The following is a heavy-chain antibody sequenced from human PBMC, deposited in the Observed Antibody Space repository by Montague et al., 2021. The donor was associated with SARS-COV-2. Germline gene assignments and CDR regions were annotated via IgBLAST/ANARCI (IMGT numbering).Heavy chain of an antibody. CDR1: GGSISSHF. V-gene: IGHV4-59*11. Sequence: SETLSPTCTVSGGSISSHFWSFIRQPPGKGLEWIGYINSNGGTNDNPSLRSRLTMSVDTSKNQFSLQLRSMTPADTAVYFCARATSVRGAVSWFDPWGQGILVTVSA. CDR3: ARATSVRGAVSWFDP. D-gene: IGHD3-10*01. J-gene: IGHJ5*02. CDR2: INSNGGT.